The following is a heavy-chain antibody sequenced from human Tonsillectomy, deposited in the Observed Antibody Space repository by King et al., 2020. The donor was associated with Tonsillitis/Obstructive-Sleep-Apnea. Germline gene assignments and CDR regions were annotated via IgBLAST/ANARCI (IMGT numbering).Heavy chain of an antibody. CDR3: ARSGGLELDFDD. CDR1: GFTVSSNY. Sequence: VQLVESGGGLIQPGGSLRLSCAASGFTVSSNYMNWVRQAPGKGLEWVSIIYSGGNTYYADSVQGRFTISRDNSKNTLYLQMNSLRAEDTAVYYCARSGGLELDFDDWGQGTLVTVSS. V-gene: IGHV3-53*01. CDR2: IYSGGNT. D-gene: IGHD1-7*01. J-gene: IGHJ4*02.